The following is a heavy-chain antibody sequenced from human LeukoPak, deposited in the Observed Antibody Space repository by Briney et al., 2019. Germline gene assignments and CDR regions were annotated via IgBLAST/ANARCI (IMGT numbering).Heavy chain of an antibody. J-gene: IGHJ3*02. CDR1: GFTFSSNY. D-gene: IGHD1-26*01. V-gene: IGHV3-66*02. CDR3: ARDRGVVGATKGHAFDI. Sequence: GGSLRLSCEASGFTFSSNYMSWVRQAPGKGLEWVSVIYSGGSTYYADSVKGRLTISRDNSKNTLYLQMNSLRAEDTAVYYCARDRGVVGATKGHAFDIWGQGTMVTVSS. CDR2: IYSGGST.